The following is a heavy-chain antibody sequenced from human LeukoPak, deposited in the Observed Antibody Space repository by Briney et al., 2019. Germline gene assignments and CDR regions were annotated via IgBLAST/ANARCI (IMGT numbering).Heavy chain of an antibody. CDR3: ARLDHYDSSGYDVFGY. D-gene: IGHD3-22*01. J-gene: IGHJ4*02. Sequence: GGSLRLSCAASGFTFSTYSMKWVRQAPGKGLEWVSSISTSSSYIYYADSVKGRFTISRDNAKNSLYLQMNSLRAEDTAVYYCARLDHYDSSGYDVFGYWGQGTLVTVSS. CDR1: GFTFSTYS. CDR2: ISTSSSYI. V-gene: IGHV3-21*06.